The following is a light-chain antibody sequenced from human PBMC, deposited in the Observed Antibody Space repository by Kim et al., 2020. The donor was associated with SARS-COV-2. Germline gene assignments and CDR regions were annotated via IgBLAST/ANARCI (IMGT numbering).Light chain of an antibody. J-gene: IGKJ2*01. CDR1: LSVSNNY. CDR3: QQYGRSPPYA. CDR2: AAS. Sequence: SPGERATLSCRASLSVSNNYLAWYQQKPGQAPKVLIYAASSRATGIPDRFSGSGSGTDFTLTISRLEPEDFAVYFCQQYGRSPPYAFGQGTKLEI. V-gene: IGKV3-20*01.